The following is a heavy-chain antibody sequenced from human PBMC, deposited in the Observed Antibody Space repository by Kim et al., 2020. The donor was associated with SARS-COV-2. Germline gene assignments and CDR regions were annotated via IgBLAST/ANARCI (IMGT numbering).Heavy chain of an antibody. D-gene: IGHD6-13*01. CDR2: INRTGTT. J-gene: IGHJ1*01. V-gene: IGHV4-59*11. CDR3: ARIKYPPQHLALAL. CDR1: GGSIGAHY. Sequence: SETLSLTCSVSGGSIGAHYWSWVRQPPGKGLEWIAVINRTGTTKYNPSLKSRVTMSLDASKRQFSLRLDSVTAADTAAYYCARIKYPPQHLALALCGQG.